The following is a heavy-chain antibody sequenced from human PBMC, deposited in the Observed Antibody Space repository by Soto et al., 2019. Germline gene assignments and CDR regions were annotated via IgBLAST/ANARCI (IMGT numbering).Heavy chain of an antibody. CDR1: GFNVSNYD. D-gene: IGHD2-8*01. J-gene: IGHJ4*02. Sequence: GGSLRLCCVTSGFNVSNYDMNWVRQAPGRGMEWIAFITATGFTTFYADSVRPRFTISRDNAQESVFLQMDSLTVEDTGIYYCARGGVYWGRGTPVTVSS. CDR2: ITATGFTT. CDR3: ARGGVY. V-gene: IGHV3-48*03.